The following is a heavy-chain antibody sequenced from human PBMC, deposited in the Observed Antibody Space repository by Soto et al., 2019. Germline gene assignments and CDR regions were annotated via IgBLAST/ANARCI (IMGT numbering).Heavy chain of an antibody. Sequence: SETLSLTCTVSGGSISNYYWTWIRQPPGKGLQWIGYIYYSGTTNYNPSLKSRVTVSTDTSITTTYMELSSLTSDDTAVYYCARAPLGIIVAPDFWGQGTLVTVSS. D-gene: IGHD3-22*01. J-gene: IGHJ4*02. CDR1: GGSISNYY. CDR3: ARAPLGIIVAPDF. CDR2: IYYSGTT. V-gene: IGHV4-59*01.